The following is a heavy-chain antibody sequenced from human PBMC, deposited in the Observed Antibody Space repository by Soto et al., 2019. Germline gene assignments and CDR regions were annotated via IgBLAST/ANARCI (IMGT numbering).Heavy chain of an antibody. D-gene: IGHD2-8*01. CDR1: GFTCSSYS. CDR2: VSGTSSTI. V-gene: IGHV3-48*01. CDR3: AGDTYGNGWFDP. Sequence: GRSLRLSCADSGFTCSSYSMNWVRQAPGKGLEWVSYVSGTSSTIYYADSVKGRFTISRYNAKNSLYLQMNNLRAEDSAMYYCAGDTYGNGWFDPWGQGTLVTVS. J-gene: IGHJ5*02.